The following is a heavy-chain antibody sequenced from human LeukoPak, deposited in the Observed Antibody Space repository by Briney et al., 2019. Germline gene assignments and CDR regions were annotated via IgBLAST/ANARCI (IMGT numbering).Heavy chain of an antibody. Sequence: ASVKVSCKVSGYTLTELSMHWVRQAPGKGLEWMGGFDPEDGETIYAQKFQGRVTMTEDTSTDTAYMKLSSLRSEDTAVYYCATVSATAIHGFDWGQGTLVTVSS. CDR2: FDPEDGET. CDR1: GYTLTELS. D-gene: IGHD2-2*02. V-gene: IGHV1-24*01. J-gene: IGHJ4*02. CDR3: ATVSATAIHGFD.